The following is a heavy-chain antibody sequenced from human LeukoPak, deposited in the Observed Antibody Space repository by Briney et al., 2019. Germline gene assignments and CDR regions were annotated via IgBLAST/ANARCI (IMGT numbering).Heavy chain of an antibody. CDR2: ISYSGST. Sequence: SETLSLTCTVSGGSINTYYWSWIRQPPGKGLEWIGYISYSGSTNYNPSLKSRVTISVDTSKNQFSLKLNSVTAADTAVYSCARDGSGYNYFDYWGQGSLVTVPS. J-gene: IGHJ4*02. D-gene: IGHD3-3*01. V-gene: IGHV4-59*01. CDR1: GGSINTYY. CDR3: ARDGSGYNYFDY.